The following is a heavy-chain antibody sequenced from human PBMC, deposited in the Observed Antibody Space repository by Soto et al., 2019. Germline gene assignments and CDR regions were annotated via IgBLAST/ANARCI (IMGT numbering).Heavy chain of an antibody. CDR3: VKDGGYCSSSTCYAPRNHYFDS. CDR1: GFTFSDYW. J-gene: IGHJ4*02. CDR2: IKFDGSEK. Sequence: PGGSLRLSCEASGFTFSDYWMSWVRQAPGKGPEWVANIKFDGSEKQYVDSVRGRFTISRDNSRSSLSLQMNSLRAGDTAVYYCVKDGGYCSSSTCYAPRNHYFDSWGQGTLVTVSS. D-gene: IGHD2-2*01. V-gene: IGHV3-7*03.